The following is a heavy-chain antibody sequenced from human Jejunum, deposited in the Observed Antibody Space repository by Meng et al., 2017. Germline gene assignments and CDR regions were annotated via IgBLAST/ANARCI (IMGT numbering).Heavy chain of an antibody. V-gene: IGHV4-4*02. Sequence: QVQRQEPGPGRGKPAGTRALTCAVSGGYINKENWWSWVRQSPERGLEWIGEIYHGGNTNYNPSLKRRVTMSVDESTNQMSLKLTSVTAADTAVYYCVRGEFAMLARFDFWGQGILVTVSS. J-gene: IGHJ4*02. CDR3: VRGEFAMLARFDF. CDR1: GGYINKENW. CDR2: IYHGGNT. D-gene: IGHD2-2*01.